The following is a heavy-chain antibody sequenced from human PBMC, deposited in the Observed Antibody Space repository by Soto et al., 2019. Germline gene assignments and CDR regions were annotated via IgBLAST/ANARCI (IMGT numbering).Heavy chain of an antibody. Sequence: QLQLQESGPGLVKPSETLSLTCTVSGGSISSSGYYWGWIRQPPGKGLEWIGSIYYSGDTYFYPSLRSRVTISVDTSKNQSSLKLSSVTAADTAMYYCVRGGRYYMQETYYFDYWGQGTLVTVSS. V-gene: IGHV4-39*01. CDR2: IYYSGDT. CDR1: GGSISSSGYY. J-gene: IGHJ4*02. D-gene: IGHD3-10*01. CDR3: VRGGRYYMQETYYFDY.